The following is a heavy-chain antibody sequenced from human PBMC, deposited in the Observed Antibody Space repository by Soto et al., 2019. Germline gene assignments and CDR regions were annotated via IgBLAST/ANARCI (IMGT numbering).Heavy chain of an antibody. Sequence: QVQLVQSGAEVKKPGASVKVSCKASGYTFTTYGISWVRQAPGQGLEWMGWISAYNGDTKYAQNVQDRVSMTTDTPPSTTSTALSMLRPADTTIYYCTREGSWPYYYYGMDFWGQGTAVTVSS. D-gene: IGHD6-13*01. CDR2: ISAYNGDT. J-gene: IGHJ6*02. CDR3: TREGSWPYYYYGMDF. V-gene: IGHV1-18*01. CDR1: GYTFTTYG.